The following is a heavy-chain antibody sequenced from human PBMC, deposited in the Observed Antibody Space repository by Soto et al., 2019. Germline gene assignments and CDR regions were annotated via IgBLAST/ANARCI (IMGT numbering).Heavy chain of an antibody. D-gene: IGHD2-15*01. V-gene: IGHV3-23*01. CDR2: ITSESDAM. Sequence: GGSLRLSCAASGFKFSNYAMTWVRLAPGKGLEWVSIITSESDAMHYADSVEGRLTISRDNSRNTLYLQMNSLRVEDTALYYCAKGSSGSRYSSPDVWGQGTQVTVSS. CDR1: GFKFSNYA. CDR3: AKGSSGSRYSSPDV. J-gene: IGHJ4*02.